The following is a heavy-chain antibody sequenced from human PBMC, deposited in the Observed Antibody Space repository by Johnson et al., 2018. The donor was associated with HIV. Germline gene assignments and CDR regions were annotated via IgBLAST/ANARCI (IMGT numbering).Heavy chain of an antibody. D-gene: IGHD3-22*01. CDR3: ARDRPIAPFDI. Sequence: VQLVESGGGVVQPGRSLRLSCAASGFTFSSYAMHWVRQAPGKGLEWVGHIKSKTYGGTTDYAAPVKGRFTISRDDSKNMLYLQMNSLRAEDTAVYYCARDRPIAPFDIWGQGTMVTVSS. CDR1: GFTFSSYA. J-gene: IGHJ3*02. V-gene: IGHV3-15*01. CDR2: IKSKTYGGTT.